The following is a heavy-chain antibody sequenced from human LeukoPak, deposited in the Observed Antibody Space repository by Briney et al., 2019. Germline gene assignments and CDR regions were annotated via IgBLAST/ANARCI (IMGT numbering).Heavy chain of an antibody. D-gene: IGHD6-6*01. CDR2: ISGGGVST. CDR3: ARLVSSSARGYFDY. J-gene: IGHJ4*02. CDR1: GFTFSNYA. V-gene: IGHV3-23*01. Sequence: GGSLRLSCAASGFTFSNYAMSWVRQAPGKGLEWVSAISGGGVSTYYADSVKGRFTISRDNSKDTLNLQMNSLRAEDTAVYYCARLVSSSARGYFDYWGQGTLVTVSS.